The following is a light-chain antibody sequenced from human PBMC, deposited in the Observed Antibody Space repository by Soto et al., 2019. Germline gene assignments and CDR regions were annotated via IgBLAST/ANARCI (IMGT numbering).Light chain of an antibody. J-gene: IGKJ1*01. CDR3: QQRYTTLGT. CDR1: QSISSY. Sequence: DLPMTQSPSSLSASVGDRVTITCRASQSISSYLNWYQQKPGKAPKLLIYAASSLQSGVPSRFSGSGSGADFTLTISSLQPEDFATYYCQQRYTTLGTFGQGTKVEIK. V-gene: IGKV1-39*01. CDR2: AAS.